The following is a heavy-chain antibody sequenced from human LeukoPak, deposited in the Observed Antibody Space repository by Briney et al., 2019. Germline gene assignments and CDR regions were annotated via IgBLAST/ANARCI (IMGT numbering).Heavy chain of an antibody. CDR3: ASIYENDYGDYDGNY. CDR1: GGSVSSGSYY. D-gene: IGHD4-17*01. Sequence: NTSETLSLTCTVSGGSVSSGSYYWSWIRQPPGKGLEWIGYIYYSGSTNYNPSLKSRVTISVDTSKNQFSLKLSSVTAADTAVYYCASIYENDYGDYDGNYWGQGTLVTVSS. CDR2: IYYSGST. J-gene: IGHJ4*02. V-gene: IGHV4-61*01.